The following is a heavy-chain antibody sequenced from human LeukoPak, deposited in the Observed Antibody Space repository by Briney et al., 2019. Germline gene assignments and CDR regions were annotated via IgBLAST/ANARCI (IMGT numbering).Heavy chain of an antibody. Sequence: PGGSLRLSCAASGFTFSNYGMHWVRQAPGKGLEWVALIWYDGSNKYYADSVKCRFTISRDNSKNTLYLQMNSLRAEDTAVYYCAGSYYNVFDYWGQGTLVTVSS. CDR2: IWYDGSNK. D-gene: IGHD3-10*01. V-gene: IGHV3-33*01. CDR3: AGSYYNVFDY. J-gene: IGHJ4*02. CDR1: GFTFSNYG.